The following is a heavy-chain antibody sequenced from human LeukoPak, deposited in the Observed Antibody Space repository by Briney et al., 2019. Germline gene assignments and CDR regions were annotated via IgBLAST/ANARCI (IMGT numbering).Heavy chain of an antibody. Sequence: ASVKVSCKASGYTFTGYYMHWVRQAPGQGLEWMGWINPNSGGTNYAQKFQGWVTMTRDTSISTAYMELSRLRSDDTAVYYCARSGYDILTGYYEVGEYYFDYWGQGTLVTVSS. V-gene: IGHV1-2*04. CDR2: INPNSGGT. J-gene: IGHJ4*02. D-gene: IGHD3-9*01. CDR1: GYTFTGYY. CDR3: ARSGYDILTGYYEVGEYYFDY.